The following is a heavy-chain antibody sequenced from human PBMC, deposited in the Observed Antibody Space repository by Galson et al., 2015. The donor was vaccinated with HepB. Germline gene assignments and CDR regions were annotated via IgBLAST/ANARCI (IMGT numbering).Heavy chain of an antibody. CDR1: GGSISSGSYY. D-gene: IGHD6-13*01. Sequence: TLSLTCTVSGGSISSGSYYWSWVRQPAGKGLEWIGRIYTSGSTNYNPSLKSRVTMSVDTSKNQFSLKLSSVTAADTAVYYCARERRIAAVGNFDYWGQGTLVTVSS. CDR2: IYTSGST. V-gene: IGHV4-61*02. J-gene: IGHJ4*02. CDR3: ARERRIAAVGNFDY.